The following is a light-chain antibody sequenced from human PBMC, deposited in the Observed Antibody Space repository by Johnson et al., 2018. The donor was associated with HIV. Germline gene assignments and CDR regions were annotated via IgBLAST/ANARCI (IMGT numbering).Light chain of an antibody. Sequence: QSVLTQPPSVSAAPGQKVTISCSGSSSNIGNSYVSWYQQLPGTAPKILIYENNKRPSGIPDRFSGSKSGTSATLGITGLQTGDEADYYCGTWDSSLSAGVFGTGTKVTFL. CDR2: ENN. V-gene: IGLV1-51*02. CDR3: GTWDSSLSAGV. CDR1: SSNIGNSY. J-gene: IGLJ1*01.